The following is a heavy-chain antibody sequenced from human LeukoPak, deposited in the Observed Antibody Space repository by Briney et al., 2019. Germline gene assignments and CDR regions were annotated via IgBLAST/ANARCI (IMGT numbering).Heavy chain of an antibody. CDR2: IYVTGT. J-gene: IGHJ6*03. CDR3: ARHIGGGIEDMDV. Sequence: SETLSLTCTVSGGSIGTYYWSWVRQSPGTGLEWIGYIYVTGTRYNPYLQSRVTIPVDRSRNQSFLKMTSVTAADTAVYYCARHIGGGIEDMDVWGRGTKVTVSS. V-gene: IGHV4-59*08. D-gene: IGHD3-16*02. CDR1: GGSIGTYY.